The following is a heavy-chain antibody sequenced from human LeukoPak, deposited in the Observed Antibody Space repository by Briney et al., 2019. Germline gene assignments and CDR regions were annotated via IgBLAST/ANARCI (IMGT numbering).Heavy chain of an antibody. CDR1: GYTFTSYG. Sequence: GASVKVSCQASGYTFTSYGISWVRQAPGQGLEWMGWISAYNGNTNYAQKLQGRVTMTTDTSTSTAYMELRSLRSDDTAVYYCARVELVEGMWYFDYWGQGTLVTVSS. CDR3: ARVELVEGMWYFDY. CDR2: ISAYNGNT. V-gene: IGHV1-18*01. J-gene: IGHJ4*02. D-gene: IGHD1-26*01.